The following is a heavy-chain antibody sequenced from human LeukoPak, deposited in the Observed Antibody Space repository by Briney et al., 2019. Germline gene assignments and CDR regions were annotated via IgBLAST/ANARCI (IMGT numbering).Heavy chain of an antibody. CDR3: ARLHSMAGFDP. D-gene: IGHD6-6*01. CDR2: IYPGDSDT. CDR1: GSSFTSYW. Sequence: GASLKICYKGSGSSFTSYWIGWVRPMPGKGLEWMGIIYPGDSDTRYSPSFQGQVTISADKSISTAYLQWSSLKASDTAMYYCARLHSMAGFDPWGQGTLVTVSS. V-gene: IGHV5-51*01. J-gene: IGHJ5*02.